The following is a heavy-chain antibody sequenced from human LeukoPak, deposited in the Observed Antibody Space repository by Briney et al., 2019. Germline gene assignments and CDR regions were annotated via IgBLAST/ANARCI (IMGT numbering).Heavy chain of an antibody. CDR2: FDREDDEA. CDR1: GYSLSELS. J-gene: IGHJ6*02. CDR3: ARGFDYYDSSGYHPPDV. D-gene: IGHD3-22*01. V-gene: IGHV1-24*01. Sequence: ASVKVSCKISGYSLSELSIHWVRQAPGKGLEWMGGFDREDDEAIYAQSFQGRVTMTEDTSTDTAYMELSSLRSDDAAVYYCARGFDYYDSSGYHPPDVWGQGTTVTVSS.